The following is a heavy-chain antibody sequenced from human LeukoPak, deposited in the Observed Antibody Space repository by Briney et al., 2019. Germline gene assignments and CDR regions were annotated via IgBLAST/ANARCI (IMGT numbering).Heavy chain of an antibody. V-gene: IGHV3-23*01. D-gene: IGHD5-24*01. CDR2: IGASGEST. CDR1: GFTFSVAA. CDR3: AKDIQLST. J-gene: IGHJ3*01. Sequence: RGSLRLSCAASGFTFSVAAMTWVRQAPGKGLEWVSLIGASGESTYYADSVKGRFTISRDNSKNTLSLQMNSLRVEDTAMYFCAKDIQLSTWGLGTMVTVSS.